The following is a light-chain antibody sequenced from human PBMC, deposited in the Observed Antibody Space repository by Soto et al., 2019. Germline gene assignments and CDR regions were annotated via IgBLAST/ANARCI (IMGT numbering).Light chain of an antibody. V-gene: IGLV1-40*01. J-gene: IGLJ1*01. CDR3: QSYDNSLRAYV. Sequence: QSVLTQPASVSGAPGQTVSISCTGTTSNLGAGYDVHWYRHLPGTAPTLLISDNTNRPSGVPDRFSGSKSGTSASLAISGLQFEDEADYYCQSYDNSLRAYVFGPGTKVTVL. CDR1: TSNLGAGYD. CDR2: DNT.